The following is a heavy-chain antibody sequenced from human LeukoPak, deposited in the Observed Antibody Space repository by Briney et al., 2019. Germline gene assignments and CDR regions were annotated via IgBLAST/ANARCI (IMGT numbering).Heavy chain of an antibody. J-gene: IGHJ4*02. CDR2: SYYSGST. Sequence: PSQTLSLTCSVSGGTITSGRYYWTWIRQYPEKGLEWIGCSYYSGSTHFKPSLKSRATISLDKSKNQFSLNLTSATAADTAVYYCARATYDLLTGFYLDSWGQGTLVTVSS. V-gene: IGHV4-31*03. D-gene: IGHD3-9*01. CDR1: GGTITSGRYY. CDR3: ARATYDLLTGFYLDS.